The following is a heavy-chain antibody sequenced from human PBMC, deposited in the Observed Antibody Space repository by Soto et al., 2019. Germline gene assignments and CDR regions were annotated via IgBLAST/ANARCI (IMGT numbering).Heavy chain of an antibody. D-gene: IGHD3-22*01. CDR3: ARGLRIYYDRSGLHY. J-gene: IGHJ4*02. Sequence: QVQLVESGGGLVKPGGSLRLSCAVSGFTFNDYYMSWIRQAPGKGLEWISYISYTGSTIYYADSVRGRFTISRDNSKNSLYLQMNSLRAEDTAVYYCARGLRIYYDRSGLHYWGQGTLVTVSS. CDR1: GFTFNDYY. V-gene: IGHV3-11*04. CDR2: ISYTGSTI.